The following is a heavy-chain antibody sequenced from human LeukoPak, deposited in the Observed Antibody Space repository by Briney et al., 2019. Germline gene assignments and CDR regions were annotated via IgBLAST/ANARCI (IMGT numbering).Heavy chain of an antibody. J-gene: IGHJ4*02. CDR3: ARDRGVTGTAEGAHFDY. CDR2: ISAYNGNT. Sequence: EASVKVSCKASSYTFTSYGISWVRQAPGQGLEWRGWISAYNGNTNYAQKLQGRVTMTTDTSTSTAYMELRSLRSDDTAVYYCARDRGVTGTAEGAHFDYWGQGTLVTVSS. V-gene: IGHV1-18*01. D-gene: IGHD3-10*01. CDR1: SYTFTSYG.